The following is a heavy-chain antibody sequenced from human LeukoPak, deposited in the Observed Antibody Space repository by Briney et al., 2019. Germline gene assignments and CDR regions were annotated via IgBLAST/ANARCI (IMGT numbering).Heavy chain of an antibody. CDR2: VSGGGSST. J-gene: IGHJ4*02. D-gene: IGHD2-2*01. CDR3: AKDLYTSRYACCFDY. CDR1: GFTFSNYG. V-gene: IGHV3-23*01. Sequence: GGSLRLSCAASGFTFSNYGIHWVRQAPGKGLEWVSGVSGGGSSTYYADSVKGRFTISRDNSKNMLYLQMNSLRAEDTAVYYCAKDLYTSRYACCFDYWGQGTLVTVSS.